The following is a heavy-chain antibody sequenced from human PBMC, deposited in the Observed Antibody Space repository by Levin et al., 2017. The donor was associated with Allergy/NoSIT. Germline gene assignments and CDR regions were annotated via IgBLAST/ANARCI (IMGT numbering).Heavy chain of an antibody. CDR3: ARDGSYFDWLLSRYGMDV. D-gene: IGHD3-9*01. CDR1: GFTFSSYG. V-gene: IGHV3-33*01. J-gene: IGHJ6*02. CDR2: IWYDGSNK. Sequence: LSLTCAASGFTFSSYGMHWVRQAPGKGLEWVAVIWYDGSNKYYADSVKGRFTISRDNSKNTLYLQMNSLRAEDTAVYYCARDGSYFDWLLSRYGMDVWGQGTTVTVSS.